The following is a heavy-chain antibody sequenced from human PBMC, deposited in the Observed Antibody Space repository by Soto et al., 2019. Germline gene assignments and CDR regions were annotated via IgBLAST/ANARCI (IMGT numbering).Heavy chain of an antibody. D-gene: IGHD6-13*01. CDR1: GFTFSNAW. CDR3: FTDRSSSPVDL. Sequence: EVQLVESGGGLVKPGGSLRLSCAASGFTFSNAWMSWVRQAPGKGLEWVGRIKSIADGGTTDDAAPAKGRFSISRDDSKNTLYLQMNSLKTEDTAVYYCFTDRSSSPVDLWGQGTLVTVSS. J-gene: IGHJ5*02. V-gene: IGHV3-15*01. CDR2: IKSIADGGTT.